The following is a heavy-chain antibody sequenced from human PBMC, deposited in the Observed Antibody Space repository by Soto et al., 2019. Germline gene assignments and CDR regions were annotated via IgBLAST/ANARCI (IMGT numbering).Heavy chain of an antibody. Sequence: ASVKVSCKASGYTFTGAYIHWVRQAPGQGLEWMGCINPNSGGTEFAQKLQGRVTVTRDTSTTTGYMEMNRLRSEDTGVSCWARAAMSTVTPDGCDYYGMDVWGQGTKVTVSS. CDR2: INPNSGGT. CDR1: GYTFTGAY. D-gene: IGHD4-4*01. J-gene: IGHJ6*02. CDR3: ARAAMSTVTPDGCDYYGMDV. V-gene: IGHV1-2*02.